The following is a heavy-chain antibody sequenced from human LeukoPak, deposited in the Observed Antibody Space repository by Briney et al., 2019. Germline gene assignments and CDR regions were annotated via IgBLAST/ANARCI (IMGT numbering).Heavy chain of an antibody. Sequence: AGGSLRLSCAASGFTFSSYSMNWVRQAPGKGLEWVSSISRSSNYKYYADSVKGRFTISRDNAKNSLYLQMNSLRAEDTALYYCASSRYDSSGYYGIIGYWGQGTLVTVSS. CDR2: ISRSSNYK. CDR1: GFTFSSYS. J-gene: IGHJ4*02. V-gene: IGHV3-21*01. CDR3: ASSRYDSSGYYGIIGY. D-gene: IGHD3-22*01.